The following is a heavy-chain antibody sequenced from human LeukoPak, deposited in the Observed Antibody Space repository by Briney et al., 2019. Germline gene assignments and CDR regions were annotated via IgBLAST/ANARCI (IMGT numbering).Heavy chain of an antibody. V-gene: IGHV3-30-3*01. CDR3: ARDVPHNWFVA. CDR2: ISYDGSGA. CDR1: GFTFSSYA. Sequence: GGSLRLSCAASGFTFSSYAMHWVRHGPGKGLGWVSLISYDGSGAYYADSVKGRFTISRDNAKNTLYLQMNSRRTEDTAVYYCARDVPHNWFVAGGQGALVTVSS. J-gene: IGHJ5*02.